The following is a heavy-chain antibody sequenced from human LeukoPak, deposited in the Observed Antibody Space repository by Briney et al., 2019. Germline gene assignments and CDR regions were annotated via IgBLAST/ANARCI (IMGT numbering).Heavy chain of an antibody. CDR3: ARDLVAGLDAFDI. D-gene: IGHD6-19*01. V-gene: IGHV1-2*02. J-gene: IGHJ3*02. CDR2: INPNSGGT. CDR1: GYTFTGYY. Sequence: ASVKVSCKASGYTFTGYYMHGVRQAPGQGLDWTGWINPNSGGTNYAQKFQGRVTMTRDTSISTAYMELSRLRSDDTAVYYCARDLVAGLDAFDIWGQGTMVTVSS.